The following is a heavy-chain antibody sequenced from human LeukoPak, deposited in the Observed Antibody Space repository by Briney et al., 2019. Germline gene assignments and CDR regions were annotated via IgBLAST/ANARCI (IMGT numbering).Heavy chain of an antibody. CDR2: ISYDGSNK. D-gene: IGHD6-19*01. V-gene: IGHV3-30*04. CDR3: ASPKYTSGWYRNYFNY. J-gene: IGHJ4*02. Sequence: GGSLRLSCAASGFTFSSYAMHWVRQAPGKGLEWVAVISYDGSNKFYADSVKGRFTIARDNSKNTLYLQMNSLRAEDTAVYYCASPKYTSGWYRNYFNYWGQGTLVTVSS. CDR1: GFTFSSYA.